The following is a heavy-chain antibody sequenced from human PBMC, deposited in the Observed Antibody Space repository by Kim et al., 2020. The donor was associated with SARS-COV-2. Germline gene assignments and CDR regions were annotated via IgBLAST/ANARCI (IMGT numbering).Heavy chain of an antibody. CDR2: INSDGSST. J-gene: IGHJ4*02. Sequence: GGSLRLSCAASGFTFSSYWMHWVRQAPGKGLVWVSRINSDGSSTSYADSVKGRFTISRDNAKNTLYLQMNSLRAEDTAVYYCASETLYYDILTCFDYWGQGTLVTVSS. V-gene: IGHV3-74*01. CDR3: ASETLYYDILTCFDY. D-gene: IGHD3-9*01. CDR1: GFTFSSYW.